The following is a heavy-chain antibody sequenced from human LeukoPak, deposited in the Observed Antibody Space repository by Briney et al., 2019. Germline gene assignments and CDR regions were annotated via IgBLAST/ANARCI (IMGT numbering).Heavy chain of an antibody. CDR3: AKLDADIVVVPAASDP. CDR1: GFTFTAYA. D-gene: IGHD2-2*01. V-gene: IGHV3-23*01. Sequence: GGSLSLSCAASGFTFTAYALTWVRQPPGRGLDGAPPISGSGCSTYYADSVKGRFTISRDNSKNTLYLQMNSLRAEDTAVYYCAKLDADIVVVPAASDPWGQGTLVTVSS. J-gene: IGHJ5*02. CDR2: ISGSGCST.